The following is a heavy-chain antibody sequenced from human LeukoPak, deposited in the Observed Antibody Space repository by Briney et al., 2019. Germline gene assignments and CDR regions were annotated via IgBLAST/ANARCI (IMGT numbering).Heavy chain of an antibody. V-gene: IGHV3-48*03. J-gene: IGHJ4*02. CDR2: ISSSGSTI. D-gene: IGHD3-22*01. Sequence: PGGSLRLSCAAPGFTFSSYEMNWVRQAPGKGLEWVSYISSSGSTIYYADSVKGRFTISRDNAKNSLYLQMNSLRAEDTAVYYCASLSITMIVVVSDYWGQGTLVTVSS. CDR1: GFTFSSYE. CDR3: ASLSITMIVVVSDY.